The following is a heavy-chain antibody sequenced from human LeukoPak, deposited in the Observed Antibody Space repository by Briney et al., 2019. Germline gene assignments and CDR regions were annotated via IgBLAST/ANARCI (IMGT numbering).Heavy chain of an antibody. J-gene: IGHJ6*04. V-gene: IGHV3-23*01. CDR2: ISGSGGST. D-gene: IGHD2-15*01. CDR1: GFTVSSNY. Sequence: GGSLRLSCAASGFTVSSNYMSWVRQAPGKGLEWVSAISGSGGSTYYADSVKGRFTISRDNSKNTLYLQMNSLRAEDTAVYYCAKDALVAAAMMDVWGKGTTVTVSS. CDR3: AKDALVAAAMMDV.